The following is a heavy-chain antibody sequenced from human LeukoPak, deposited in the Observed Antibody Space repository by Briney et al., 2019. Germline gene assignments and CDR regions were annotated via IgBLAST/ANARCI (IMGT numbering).Heavy chain of an antibody. J-gene: IGHJ4*02. D-gene: IGHD2-21*02. V-gene: IGHV1-69*13. CDR3: AREPLGCGGDCHFDY. CDR1: GGTFSSYA. Sequence: SAKVSCKTSGGTFSSYAFSWMRQAPGQGLEWVGRIIPIYNPVDYTQRFQGRVTITADESTNTVYLELSSLRYDDTAVYYCAREPLGCGGDCHFDYWGQGTLVTVSS. CDR2: IIPIYNPV.